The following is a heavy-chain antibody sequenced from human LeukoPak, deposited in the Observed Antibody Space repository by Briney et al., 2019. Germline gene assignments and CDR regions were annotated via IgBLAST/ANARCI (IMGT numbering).Heavy chain of an antibody. D-gene: IGHD6-13*01. CDR2: IIPIFGTA. J-gene: IGHJ3*02. CDR1: GGTFSSYA. V-gene: IGHV1-69*05. CDR3: ARGRRSSLDAFDI. Sequence: SVKVSCKASGGTFSSYAISWVRQAPGQGLEWVGGIIPIFGTANYAQKFQGRVTITTDESTSTAYMELSSLRSEDTAVYYCARGRRSSLDAFDIWGQGTMVTVSS.